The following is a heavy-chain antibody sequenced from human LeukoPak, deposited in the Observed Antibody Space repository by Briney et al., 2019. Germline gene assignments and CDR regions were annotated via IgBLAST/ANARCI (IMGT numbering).Heavy chain of an antibody. J-gene: IGHJ3*02. CDR3: AKAKYSNTGAFDI. V-gene: IGHV1-69*04. CDR2: IISILGIA. Sequence: SVKVSCKASGGTFSSYAISWVRQAPGQGLEWMGRIISILGIANYAQKFQGRVTITADKSTSTAYMELSSLRSEDTAVYYCAKAKYSNTGAFDIWGQGTMVTVSS. CDR1: GGTFSSYA. D-gene: IGHD6-6*01.